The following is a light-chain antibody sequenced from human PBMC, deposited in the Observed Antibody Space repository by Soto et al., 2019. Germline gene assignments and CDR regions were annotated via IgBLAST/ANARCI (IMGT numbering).Light chain of an antibody. CDR3: SSYAQRNTVV. J-gene: IGLJ3*02. V-gene: IGLV2-14*03. CDR2: DVT. CDR1: SSDVGGYNY. Sequence: QSALTQPDSVSGSPGQSITIFCTGTSSDVGGYNYVYWYQQRTGKPPKLMIYDVTNRPSGVSNRFTGSKSGRTASLTISGLQAEDEGDYYCSSYAQRNTVVFGGGTKLTVL.